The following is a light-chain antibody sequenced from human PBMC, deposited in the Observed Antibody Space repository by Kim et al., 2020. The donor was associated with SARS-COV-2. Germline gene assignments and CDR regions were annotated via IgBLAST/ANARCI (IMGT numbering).Light chain of an antibody. CDR3: NSRDSSGNHYV. J-gene: IGLJ1*01. Sequence: SSELTQDPAVSVALGQTVRITCQGDSLRRYYASWYQQKPGQAPVLVIYGKNNRPSGIPDRFSGSSSGNTASLTITGAQAEDEADYYCNSRDSSGNHYVFG. CDR2: GKN. CDR1: SLRRYY. V-gene: IGLV3-19*01.